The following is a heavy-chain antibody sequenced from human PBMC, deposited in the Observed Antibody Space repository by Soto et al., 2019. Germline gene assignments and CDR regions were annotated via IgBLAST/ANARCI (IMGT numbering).Heavy chain of an antibody. V-gene: IGHV3-9*01. D-gene: IGHD4-17*01. J-gene: IGHJ4*02. CDR2: ISWNSETI. Sequence: VDYGGRCVIQNTRKGLEWVSGISWNSETIDYADSVKGRFTISRDNAKSSLFLQMNSLRPDDTALYYCAKDMKWGGMTTIHYFDSWGQGTLVTVSS. CDR1: VDYG. CDR3: AKDMKWGGMTTIHYFDS.